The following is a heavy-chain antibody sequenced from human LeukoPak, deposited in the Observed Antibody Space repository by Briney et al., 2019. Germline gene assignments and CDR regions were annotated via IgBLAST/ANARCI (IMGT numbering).Heavy chain of an antibody. D-gene: IGHD6-19*01. V-gene: IGHV4-39*07. CDR3: ARRISSGWNFDY. J-gene: IGHJ4*02. Sequence: SETLSLTCTVSGGSISSSSYYWGWIRQPPGKGLEWIGSIYYSGSTYYNPSLKSRVTISVDTSKNQFSLKLNSVTAADTAVYYCARRISSGWNFDYWGQGTLVTFSS. CDR2: IYYSGST. CDR1: GGSISSSSYY.